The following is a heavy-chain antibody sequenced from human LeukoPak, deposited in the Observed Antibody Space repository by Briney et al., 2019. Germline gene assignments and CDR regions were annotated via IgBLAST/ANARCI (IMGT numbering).Heavy chain of an antibody. CDR2: ISYDGSNK. V-gene: IGHV3-30*04. CDR1: GFTFSSYV. D-gene: IGHD6-19*01. Sequence: GRSLRLSCAASGFTFSSYVIHWVRQAPGKGLEWMAVISYDGSNKYYADSVKGRFTISRDNSKNTLSLQMNSLRPEDTAVFYCARELVAVAGSRYYYYGMDVWGQGTTVTVSS. CDR3: ARELVAVAGSRYYYYGMDV. J-gene: IGHJ6*02.